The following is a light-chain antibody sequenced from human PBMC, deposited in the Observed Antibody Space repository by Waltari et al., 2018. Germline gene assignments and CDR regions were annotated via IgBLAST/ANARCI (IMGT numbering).Light chain of an antibody. Sequence: DIQMTQSPSTRSASVGDRVTITCRASQSISSWLAWYQQKPGQAPKLLIYKASSLESGVPSRFSGTESGTEFTLTISSLQPDDFATYYCQHYNSYPLTFGGGTKVEIK. V-gene: IGKV1-5*03. CDR1: QSISSW. CDR2: KAS. CDR3: QHYNSYPLT. J-gene: IGKJ4*01.